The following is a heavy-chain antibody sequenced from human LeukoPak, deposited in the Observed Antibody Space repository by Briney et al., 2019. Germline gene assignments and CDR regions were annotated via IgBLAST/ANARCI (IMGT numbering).Heavy chain of an antibody. CDR1: GGSISSGGYY. CDR2: ISYSGST. V-gene: IGHV4-61*08. Sequence: SETLSLTCTVSGGSISSGGYYWSWIRQPPGKGLEWIGYISYSGSTNYNPSLKSRVTISEDTSKNQFSLKLSSVTAADTAVYYCAREYGGNSGLYYFDYWGQGTLVTVSS. D-gene: IGHD4-23*01. J-gene: IGHJ4*02. CDR3: AREYGGNSGLYYFDY.